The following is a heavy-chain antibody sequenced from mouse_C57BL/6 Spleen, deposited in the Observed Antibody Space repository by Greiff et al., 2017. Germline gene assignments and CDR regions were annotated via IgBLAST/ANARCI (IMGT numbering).Heavy chain of an antibody. Sequence: EVKLVESGGGLVKPGGSLKLSCAASGFTFSSYAMSWVRQTPEKRLEWVATISDGGSYTYYPDNVKGRFTISRDNAKNNLYRQMSHLKSEDTAMYYCARDRWYYGSYFDYWSQGTTLTVSS. CDR1: GFTFSSYA. V-gene: IGHV5-4*01. CDR3: ARDRWYYGSYFDY. J-gene: IGHJ2*01. D-gene: IGHD1-1*01. CDR2: ISDGGSYT.